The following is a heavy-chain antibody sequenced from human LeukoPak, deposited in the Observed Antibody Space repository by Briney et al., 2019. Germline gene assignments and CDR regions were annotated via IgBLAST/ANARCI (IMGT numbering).Heavy chain of an antibody. CDR1: GGSFSGYY. V-gene: IGHV4-34*01. CDR3: ARVVIATPGSSLDYFDF. D-gene: IGHD6-13*01. CDR2: INHSGST. J-gene: IGHJ4*02. Sequence: PSETLSLTCAVYGGSFSGYYWSWIRQPPGKGLEWIGEINHSGSTNYKPSLKSRVAISVDTSKNQFSLKLTSVTAADTALYYCARVVIATPGSSLDYFDFWGQGTLVTVSS.